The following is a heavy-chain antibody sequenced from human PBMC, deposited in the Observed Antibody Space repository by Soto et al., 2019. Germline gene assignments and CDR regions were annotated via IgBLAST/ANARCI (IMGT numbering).Heavy chain of an antibody. Sequence: SETLSLTCAVYGGSFSGYYWSWIRQPPGKGLEWIGEINHSGSTNYNPSLKSRVTISVDTSKNQFSLKLSSVTAADTAVYYCARGATIKLFGVVGGMDVWGQGTTVTVYS. CDR3: ARGATIKLFGVVGGMDV. J-gene: IGHJ6*02. CDR1: GGSFSGYY. V-gene: IGHV4-34*01. CDR2: INHSGST. D-gene: IGHD3-3*01.